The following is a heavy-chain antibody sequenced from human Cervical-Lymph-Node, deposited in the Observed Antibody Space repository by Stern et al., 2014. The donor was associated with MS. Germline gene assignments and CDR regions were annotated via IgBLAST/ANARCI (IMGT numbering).Heavy chain of an antibody. CDR1: GGSISSSSYY. D-gene: IGHD3-10*01. V-gene: IGHV4-61*02. CDR3: ARERRHYYGSGTYIYYFDY. CDR2: IHTSGNT. J-gene: IGHJ4*02. Sequence: VQLVQSGPGLVKPSQTLSLTCTVSGGSISSSSYYWSWIRQPAGKGLEWIGRIHTSGNTNYNPSLKSRVTISDDTSNNQFSLRLSSVTAADTALYYCARERRHYYGSGTYIYYFDYWGQGTLVTVSS.